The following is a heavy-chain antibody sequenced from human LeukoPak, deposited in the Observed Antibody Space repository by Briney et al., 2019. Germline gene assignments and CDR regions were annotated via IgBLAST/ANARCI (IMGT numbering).Heavy chain of an antibody. J-gene: IGHJ4*02. D-gene: IGHD3-10*01. V-gene: IGHV1-2*02. CDR2: IDPNAGGT. CDR3: TTRLSRGNY. CDR1: GYTFTDYGYY. Sequence: AASVKVSCKASGYTFTDYGYYIHWVRQRPGQGLEWMGWIDPNAGGTKYAQTFQGRVTMTRDTSITTAFMDLSRLTSDDTAVYYCTTRLSRGNYWGQGTVAAFSS.